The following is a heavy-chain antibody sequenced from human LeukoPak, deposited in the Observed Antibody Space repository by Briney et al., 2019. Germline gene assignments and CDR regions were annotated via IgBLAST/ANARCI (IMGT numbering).Heavy chain of an antibody. CDR1: GYSISSGYY. V-gene: IGHV4-38-2*01. D-gene: IGHD3-16*02. CDR2: LHHSGRT. CDR3: FRANSFGGVIAQLEY. Sequence: PSETLSLTCAVSGYSISSGYYCGWIRQPPGKGLEWIGNLHHSGRTYFHSSLKSRVTISVDTSKNQFSLKLRSVTAADTAVYYCFRANSFGGVIAQLEYWGQGTLVAVDS. J-gene: IGHJ4*02.